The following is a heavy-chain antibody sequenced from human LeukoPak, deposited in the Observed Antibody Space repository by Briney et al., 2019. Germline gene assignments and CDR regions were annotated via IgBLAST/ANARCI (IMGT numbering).Heavy chain of an antibody. J-gene: IGHJ4*02. CDR1: GGSISSSNYY. CDR3: ARLSTIRGIIIFDY. Sequence: SETLSLTCTVSGGSISSSNYYWGWIRQPPGKGLELIGNIYYSGSTHYNSSLKSRVTISVDTSQNQFSLKLSSMTAADTAVYYCARLSTIRGIIIFDYWGQGILVSVSS. D-gene: IGHD3-10*01. CDR2: IYYSGST. V-gene: IGHV4-39*01.